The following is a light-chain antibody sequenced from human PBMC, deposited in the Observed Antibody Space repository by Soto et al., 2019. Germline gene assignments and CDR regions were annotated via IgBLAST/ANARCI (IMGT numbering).Light chain of an antibody. Sequence: QPALTQPRSVSGSPGQSVTISCTGTSSDVGGYNYVSWYQQHPGKAPKLMIYDVSKRPSGVPDRFSGSKSGNTASLTISGLQAEDEAEYYCCSYAGSSPYVFGTGTKVNVL. CDR2: DVS. CDR3: CSYAGSSPYV. CDR1: SSDVGGYNY. V-gene: IGLV2-11*01. J-gene: IGLJ1*01.